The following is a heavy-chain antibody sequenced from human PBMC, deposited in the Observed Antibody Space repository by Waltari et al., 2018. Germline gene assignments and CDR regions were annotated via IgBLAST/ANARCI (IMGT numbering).Heavy chain of an antibody. Sequence: QVQLQESGPGLVKPSETLSLTCAVSGYSISSGYYWGWIRQPPGKGLEWIGSIYHSGSTYYNPSLRSRVTISVDTSKNQFSRKLSSVTAADTAVYYCARRDYARRFDYWGQGTLVTVSS. D-gene: IGHD4-17*01. CDR2: IYHSGST. V-gene: IGHV4-38-2*01. J-gene: IGHJ4*02. CDR1: GYSISSGYY. CDR3: ARRDYARRFDY.